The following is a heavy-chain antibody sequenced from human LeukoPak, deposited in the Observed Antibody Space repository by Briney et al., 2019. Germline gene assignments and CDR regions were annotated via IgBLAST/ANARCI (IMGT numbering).Heavy chain of an antibody. J-gene: IGHJ4*02. D-gene: IGHD4-17*01. CDR1: GGSISSSNW. Sequence: SGTLSLTCAVSGGSISSSNWWSWVRQPPGKGLEWVGEIYHSGSTNYNPSLKSRVTISVDKSKNQFSLRLSSVTAADTAVYYCARGNDYGDYGLDYWGQGTLVTVSS. V-gene: IGHV4-4*02. CDR2: IYHSGST. CDR3: ARGNDYGDYGLDY.